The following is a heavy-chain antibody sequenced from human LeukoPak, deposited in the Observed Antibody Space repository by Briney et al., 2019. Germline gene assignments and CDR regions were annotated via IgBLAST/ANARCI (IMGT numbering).Heavy chain of an antibody. CDR2: INPNSGGT. CDR1: GYTFTGYY. J-gene: IGHJ4*02. D-gene: IGHD2-2*02. V-gene: IGHV1-2*06. Sequence: ASVKVSCKASGYTFTGYYMHWVRQAPGQGLEWMGRINPNSGGTNYAQKFQGRVTMTRETSISTAYMELSRLRSDDTAVYYCARFDCSSTSCYTLPDYWGQGTLVTVSS. CDR3: ARFDCSSTSCYTLPDY.